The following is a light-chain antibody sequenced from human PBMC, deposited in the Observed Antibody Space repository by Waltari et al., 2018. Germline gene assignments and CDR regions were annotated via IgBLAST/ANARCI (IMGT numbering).Light chain of an antibody. CDR1: QSVLYSPRNKDF. V-gene: IGKV4-1*01. CDR3: MQTLQTPYT. J-gene: IGKJ2*01. CDR2: WAS. Sequence: DIVMAQSPDSLAVSLGERATISCKSSQSVLYSPRNKDFLTWYQQKPGQPPKVLIYWASIRESGVPDRFSGSGSGTDFTLEISRVEAEDVGIYYCMQTLQTPYTFGQGTKLEIK.